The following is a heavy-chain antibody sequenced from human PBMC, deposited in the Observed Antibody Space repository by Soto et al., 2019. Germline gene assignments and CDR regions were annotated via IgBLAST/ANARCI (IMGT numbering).Heavy chain of an antibody. CDR3: ARESEDLTSNFDY. CDR2: ISSTTNYI. J-gene: IGHJ4*02. V-gene: IGHV3-21*06. Sequence: GGSLRLSCAASGFTLNSYAMNWVRQAPGKGLEWVSSISSTTNYIYYGDSMKGRFTISRDNAKNSLYLEMNSLRAEDTAVYYCARESEDLTSNFDYWGQGTLVTVSS. CDR1: GFTLNSYA.